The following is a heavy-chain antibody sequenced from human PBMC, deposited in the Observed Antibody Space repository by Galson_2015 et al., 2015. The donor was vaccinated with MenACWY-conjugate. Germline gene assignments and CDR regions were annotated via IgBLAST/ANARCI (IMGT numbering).Heavy chain of an antibody. CDR3: ARGAVPAYYYFYVDV. D-gene: IGHD6-19*01. CDR1: GGSISSYY. Sequence: TLSLTCTVSGGSISSYYWNWIRQPPGKGLEWIGYIYYIGSTNYNASLKSRVTISVDTSKNQFSLNLSSVTAADTAVYYCARGAVPAYYYFYVDVWGKGTTVTVSS. CDR2: IYYIGST. V-gene: IGHV4-59*01. J-gene: IGHJ6*03.